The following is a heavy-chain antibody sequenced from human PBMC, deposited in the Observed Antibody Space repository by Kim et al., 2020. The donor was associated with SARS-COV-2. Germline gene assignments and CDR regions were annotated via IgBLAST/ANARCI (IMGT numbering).Heavy chain of an antibody. V-gene: IGHV3-21*01. CDR1: EFTFSRYS. D-gene: IGHD3-10*01. Sequence: GGSLRLSCAASEFTFSRYSMNWVRQAPGKGLEWVSTISRNSDYIYYADSVEGRFTISRDNAKNSLYLQMNSLRADDTAMYYCARDLSLGRPGGFHYWGQGTLVTVSS. J-gene: IGHJ4*02. CDR3: ARDLSLGRPGGFHY. CDR2: ISRNSDYI.